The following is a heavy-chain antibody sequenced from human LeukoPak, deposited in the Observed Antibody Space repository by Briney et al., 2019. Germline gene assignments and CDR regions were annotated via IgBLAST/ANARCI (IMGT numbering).Heavy chain of an antibody. V-gene: IGHV3-72*01. Sequence: GGSLRLSCAASGFTFSDHFMDWVRQAPGKGLEWVGRIKNKANSYITQYAASMEGRFTISRDDSKNSLYLQMSSLKTEDTAMYYCALIRGTLGYWGQGTVVTVSS. CDR2: IKNKANSYIT. CDR3: ALIRGTLGY. D-gene: IGHD1-26*01. J-gene: IGHJ4*02. CDR1: GFTFSDHF.